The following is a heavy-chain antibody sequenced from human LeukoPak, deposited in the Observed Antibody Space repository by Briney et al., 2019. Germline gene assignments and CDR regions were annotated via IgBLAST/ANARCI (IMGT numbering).Heavy chain of an antibody. CDR2: ISYDGSNK. Sequence: GGSLRLSCAASGSTFSSYGMHWVRQAPGKGLEWVAVISYDGSNKYYADSVKGRFTISRDNSKNTLYLQMNSLRAEDTAVYYCAKEEDTRDYYDILTGYYNPVDYWGQGTLVTVSS. CDR1: GSTFSSYG. J-gene: IGHJ4*02. V-gene: IGHV3-30*18. D-gene: IGHD3-9*01. CDR3: AKEEDTRDYYDILTGYYNPVDY.